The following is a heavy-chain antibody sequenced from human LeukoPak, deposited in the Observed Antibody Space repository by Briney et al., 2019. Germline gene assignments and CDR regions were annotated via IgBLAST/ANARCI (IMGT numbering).Heavy chain of an antibody. V-gene: IGHV4-34*01. CDR2: INHRGST. CDR3: ARDYYDSSGYQPTRLAFDI. J-gene: IGHJ3*02. CDR1: GGSSSGYY. Sequence: SETLSLTCADYGGSSSGYYWSWIRQPPGKGLECIGEINHRGSTNYKPSIQSRVTISVDTSKNQYSLRLSSVTAADTAVYYCARDYYDSSGYQPTRLAFDIWGQGTMVTVSS. D-gene: IGHD3-22*01.